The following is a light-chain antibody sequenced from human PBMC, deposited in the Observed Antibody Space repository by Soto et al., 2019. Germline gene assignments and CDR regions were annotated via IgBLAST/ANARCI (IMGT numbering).Light chain of an antibody. CDR2: EVD. Sequence: QSVLTQPPSASGSPGQSVTISCTGTSSDVGGYNYVSWYQHHPGKAPKLIIYEVDERPSGVPDRFSGSKSGNTASLTVSGLQAEDEDDYHCSSYVCSSNFNYVFGTGTKLTV. J-gene: IGLJ1*01. V-gene: IGLV2-8*01. CDR3: SSYVCSSNFNYV. CDR1: SSDVGGYNY.